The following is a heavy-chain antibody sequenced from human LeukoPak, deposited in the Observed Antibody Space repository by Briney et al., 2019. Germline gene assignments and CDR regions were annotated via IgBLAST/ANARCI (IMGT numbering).Heavy chain of an antibody. CDR1: GFIFSSHA. Sequence: GGSLRLSCAASGFIFSSHAMSWVRQAPGKGLEWVSGISGSGGNTYYADSVKGRFTISRDNSKNTLYLQMNSLRAEDTAVYYCAREDYVEPGFFDYWGQGTLVTVSS. CDR3: AREDYVEPGFFDY. V-gene: IGHV3-23*01. D-gene: IGHD4-17*01. CDR2: ISGSGGNT. J-gene: IGHJ4*02.